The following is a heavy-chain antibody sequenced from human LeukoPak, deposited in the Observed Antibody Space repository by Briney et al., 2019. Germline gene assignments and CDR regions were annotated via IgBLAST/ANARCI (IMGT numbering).Heavy chain of an antibody. CDR1: GGSLSRSY. Sequence: SETLSLTCSVSGGSLSRSYWNWIRQPAGKGLEWIGRIYTSGSTNYNPSLKSRVTISVDTSKNQFSLKLSSVTAADTAVYYCARDQGSSTSCYTGPCYMDVWGKGTTVTVSS. J-gene: IGHJ6*03. CDR3: ARDQGSSTSCYTGPCYMDV. D-gene: IGHD2-2*02. CDR2: IYTSGST. V-gene: IGHV4-4*07.